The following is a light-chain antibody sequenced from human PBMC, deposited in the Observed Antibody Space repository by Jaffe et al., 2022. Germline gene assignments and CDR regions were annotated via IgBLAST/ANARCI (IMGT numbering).Light chain of an antibody. J-gene: IGKJ4*01. CDR3: QQYGTSPLT. V-gene: IGKV3-20*01. CDR1: QSVSSSH. CDR2: GAS. Sequence: EIVLTQSPGTLSLSPGERATLSCRASQSVSSSHLAWYQQKPGQAPGLLIYGASSRATGIPDRFSGSGSGTDFTLTISRLEPEDFAVYYCQQYGTSPLTFGGGTKVEI.